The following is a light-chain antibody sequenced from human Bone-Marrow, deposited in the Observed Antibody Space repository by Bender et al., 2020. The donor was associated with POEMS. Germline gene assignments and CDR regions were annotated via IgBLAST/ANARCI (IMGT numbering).Light chain of an antibody. V-gene: IGLV1-44*01. CDR3: AVWDDSLNGWV. J-gene: IGLJ3*02. Sequence: QSVLTQPPSVSGAPGQRVTISCSGGSSNIGAHAVNWYQHLPGTAPKLLIYSSHRRPSGVPDRFSASKSGTSASLAISGLQSEDEADYYCAVWDDSLNGWVFGGGTKLTVL. CDR1: SSNIGAHA. CDR2: SSH.